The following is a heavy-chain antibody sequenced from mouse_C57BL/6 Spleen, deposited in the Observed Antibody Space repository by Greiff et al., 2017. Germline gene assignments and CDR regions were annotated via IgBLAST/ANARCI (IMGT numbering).Heavy chain of an antibody. CDR3: ARGDYGRAWFAY. CDR1: GYSITSGYY. Sequence: EVKVEESGPGLVKPSQSLSLTCSVTGYSITSGYYWYWIRQFPGNKLEWMGYISYDGSNNYNPSLKNRISITRDTSKNQFFLKLNSVTTEDTATYYCARGDYGRAWFAYWGQGTLVTVSA. CDR2: ISYDGSN. J-gene: IGHJ3*01. D-gene: IGHD2-4*01. V-gene: IGHV3-6*01.